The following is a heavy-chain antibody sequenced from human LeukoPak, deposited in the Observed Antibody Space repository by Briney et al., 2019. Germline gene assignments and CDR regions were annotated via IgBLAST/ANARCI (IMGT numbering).Heavy chain of an antibody. CDR1: GFTFSSYG. CDR2: IRYDGSNK. Sequence: GGSLRLSCAASGFTFSSYGMHWVRQAPGKGLEWVAFIRYDGSNKYYADSVKGRFTISRDNSKNTLYLQMNSLRAEDTAVYYCANGITMGDSCPFDYRGQGTLVTVSS. J-gene: IGHJ4*02. V-gene: IGHV3-30*02. CDR3: ANGITMGDSCPFDY. D-gene: IGHD3-10*01.